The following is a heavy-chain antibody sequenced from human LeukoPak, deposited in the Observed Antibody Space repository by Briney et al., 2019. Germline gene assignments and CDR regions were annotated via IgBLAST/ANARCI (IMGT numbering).Heavy chain of an antibody. V-gene: IGHV4-39*01. Sequence: PSETLSLTCTVSGGSINSDNYYWGWIRQPPGKGLEWIGSIYYSGTTYYNPSLKSRVTISVGTSKNQFSLKLSSVTAADTALYYCAKHYMGSSYNHGLDCWGQGTLVTVSS. D-gene: IGHD3-10*01. J-gene: IGHJ4*02. CDR3: AKHYMGSSYNHGLDC. CDR1: GGSINSDNYY. CDR2: IYYSGTT.